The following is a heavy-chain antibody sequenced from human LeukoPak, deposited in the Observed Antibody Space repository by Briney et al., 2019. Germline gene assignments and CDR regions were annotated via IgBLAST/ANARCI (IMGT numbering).Heavy chain of an antibody. V-gene: IGHV1-8*02. CDR3: ARGAIAVAGNWFDP. CDR1: GYTFTSYG. J-gene: IGHJ5*02. Sequence: ASVKVSCKASGYTFTSYGISWVRQAPGQGLEWMGWMNPNSGNTYYAQKFQGRVTMIRNTSISTAYMELSSLRSEDTAVYYCARGAIAVAGNWFDPWGQGTLVTVSS. CDR2: MNPNSGNT. D-gene: IGHD6-19*01.